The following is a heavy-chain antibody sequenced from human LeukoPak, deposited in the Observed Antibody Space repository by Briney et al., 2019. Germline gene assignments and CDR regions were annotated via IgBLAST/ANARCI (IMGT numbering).Heavy chain of an antibody. J-gene: IGHJ4*02. CDR3: ASRSGYLPY. CDR2: ISSSSSTI. V-gene: IGHV3-48*01. D-gene: IGHD3-22*01. CDR1: GFTFSSYS. Sequence: PGGSLRLSCAASGFTFSSYSMNWVRQAPGKGLEWVSYISSSSSTIYYADSVKGRFTISRDNSKNTLYLQMNSLRAEDTAVYNCASRSGYLPYWGQGTLVTVSS.